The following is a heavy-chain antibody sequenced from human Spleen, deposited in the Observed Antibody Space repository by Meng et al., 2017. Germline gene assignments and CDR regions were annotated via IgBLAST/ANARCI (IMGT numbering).Heavy chain of an antibody. J-gene: IGHJ4*02. V-gene: IGHV4-34*01. CDR3: ARGLSGSYYGTFDY. CDR1: GGPFSGYY. D-gene: IGHD1-26*01. Sequence: QVQLQQWGAGLLKPSETQSLTCAVYGGPFSGYYWSWIRQPPGKGLEWIGEINHSGSTNYNPSFKSRVTISVDTSKNQFSLKLSSVTAADTAVYYCARGLSGSYYGTFDYWGQGTLVTVSS. CDR2: INHSGST.